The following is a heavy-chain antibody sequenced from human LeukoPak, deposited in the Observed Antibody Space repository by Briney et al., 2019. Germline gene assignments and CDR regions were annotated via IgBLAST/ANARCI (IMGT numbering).Heavy chain of an antibody. CDR3: ARDRAYSSFDY. D-gene: IGHD5-18*01. V-gene: IGHV3-7*01. CDR2: INPDDSAR. Sequence: GGSLRLSCAASGFTFDNSWMNWVRQAPGKGLEWVASINPDDSARYYVDSVRGRFTISRDNAKNSLYLQMSSLRAEDTAVYYCARDRAYSSFDYWGQGTLVPVSS. J-gene: IGHJ4*02. CDR1: GFTFDNSW.